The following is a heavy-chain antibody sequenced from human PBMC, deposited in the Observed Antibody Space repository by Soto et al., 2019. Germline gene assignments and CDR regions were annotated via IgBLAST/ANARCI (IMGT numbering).Heavy chain of an antibody. D-gene: IGHD3-22*01. Sequence: SETLSLTCTVSGGSINTDYYWSWIRQPPGKGLEWIGHIYYTGGTFYSPSLKSRLALSVDTSKNQFSLSLSSVTAADTAVYYCARDTASKYLDSHSYYPHFDSWGQGALVTVSS. CDR1: GGSINTDYY. V-gene: IGHV4-30-4*01. J-gene: IGHJ5*01. CDR3: ARDTASKYLDSHSYYPHFDS. CDR2: IYYTGGT.